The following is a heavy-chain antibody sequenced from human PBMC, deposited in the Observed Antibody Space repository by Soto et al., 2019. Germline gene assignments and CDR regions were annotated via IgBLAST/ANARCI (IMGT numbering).Heavy chain of an antibody. D-gene: IGHD7-27*01. J-gene: IGHJ4*02. CDR1: GGSISSSNW. CDR2: IYHSGST. V-gene: IGHV4-4*02. CDR3: ARVVRGDLTREGSYYFDY. Sequence: QVQLQESGPGLVKPSGTLSLTCAVSGGSISSSNWWSWVRQPPGKGLEWIGEIYHSGSTNYNPSLKSRVTISVDKSKNQFSLKLSSVTAADTAVYYCARVVRGDLTREGSYYFDYWGQGTLVTVSS.